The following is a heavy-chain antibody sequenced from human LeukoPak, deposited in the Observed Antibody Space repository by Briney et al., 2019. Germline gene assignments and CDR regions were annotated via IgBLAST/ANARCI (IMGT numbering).Heavy chain of an antibody. CDR1: GGSFSGYY. J-gene: IGHJ3*02. D-gene: IGHD3-22*01. V-gene: IGHV4-34*01. CDR2: INHSGST. Sequence: SETLSLTCAVYGGSFSGYYWSWIRQPPGKGLEWIGEINHSGSTNYNPSLKSRVTISVDTSKNQFSLKLSSVTAADTAVYYCARETVGYYDSSGYYDAFDIWGQGTMVTVSS. CDR3: ARETVGYYDSSGYYDAFDI.